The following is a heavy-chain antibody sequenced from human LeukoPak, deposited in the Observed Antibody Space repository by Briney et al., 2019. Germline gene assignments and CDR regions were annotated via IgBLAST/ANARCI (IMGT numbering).Heavy chain of an antibody. D-gene: IGHD2-21*02. CDR2: ISGDGGST. CDR3: AKDARVTRDAFDI. Sequence: GGSLRLSCAASGFTFSSYSMQWVRQAPGKGLEWVSLISGDGGSTYYADSVKGRFTISRDNSKNSLYLQMNSLRTEDTALYYCAKDARVTRDAFDIWGQGTMVTVSS. V-gene: IGHV3-43*02. CDR1: GFTFSSYS. J-gene: IGHJ3*02.